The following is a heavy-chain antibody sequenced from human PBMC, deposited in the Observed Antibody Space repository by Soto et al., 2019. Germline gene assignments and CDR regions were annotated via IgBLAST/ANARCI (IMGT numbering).Heavy chain of an antibody. D-gene: IGHD6-25*01. CDR1: GFTFSSYG. Sequence: QVQLVESGGGVVQPGRSLRLSCAASGFTFSSYGMHWVRQAPGKGLEWVAVISYDGSNKYYADSVKGRFTISRDNSNDTLYLQMNSLRAEDTAVYYCAKDRLLDYWGQGTLVTVSS. CDR2: ISYDGSNK. V-gene: IGHV3-30*18. CDR3: AKDRLLDY. J-gene: IGHJ4*02.